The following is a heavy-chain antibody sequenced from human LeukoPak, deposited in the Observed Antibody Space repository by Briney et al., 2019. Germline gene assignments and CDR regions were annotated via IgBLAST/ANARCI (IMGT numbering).Heavy chain of an antibody. J-gene: IGHJ4*02. Sequence: SVKVSCKASVYTFTYRYLHWVRQAPGQALEWMGWITPFNGNTNYAQKFQDRVTITRDRSMSTAYMELSSLRSEDTAMYYCASSNAAAGAALGYWGQGTLVTVSS. D-gene: IGHD6-13*01. V-gene: IGHV1-45*02. CDR1: VYTFTYRY. CDR2: ITPFNGNT. CDR3: ASSNAAAGAALGY.